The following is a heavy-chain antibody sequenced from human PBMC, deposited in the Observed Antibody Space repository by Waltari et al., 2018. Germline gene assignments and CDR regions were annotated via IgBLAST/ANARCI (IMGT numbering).Heavy chain of an antibody. V-gene: IGHV3-30*18. CDR1: GFTFRRYG. Sequence: QVQLVESGGGVVQPGGSLRLSCAASGFTFRRYGLHWVRQAPGKGLQGVALITYDGKTEHYADSVKCRFTISRDNSGSTLYLQMNNVRPDDAAMYYCAKDVSSVPEGITVTTGNDGFDVWGQGTMVTAS. CDR3: AKDVSSVPEGITVTTGNDGFDV. J-gene: IGHJ3*01. D-gene: IGHD4-17*01. CDR2: ITYDGKTE.